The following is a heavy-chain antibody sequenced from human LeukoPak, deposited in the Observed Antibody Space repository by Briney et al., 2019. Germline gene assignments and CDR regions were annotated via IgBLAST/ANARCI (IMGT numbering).Heavy chain of an antibody. CDR1: GLGVRSDC. CDR2: MYPNGRT. Sequence: PGPSLMISGASWGLGVRSDCCNRISQAPRKGPEWVSIMYPNGRTYYRDSVKGRFTISRDNSKNTLYLQMNSLRAEDTGVYYCVRRQAFDLWGQGTMVTVSS. J-gene: IGHJ3*01. CDR3: VRRQAFDL. V-gene: IGHV3-53*01.